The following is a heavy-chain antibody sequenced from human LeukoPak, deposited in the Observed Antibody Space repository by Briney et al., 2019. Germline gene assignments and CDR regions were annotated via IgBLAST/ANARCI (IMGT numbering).Heavy chain of an antibody. CDR1: GFTFSSYA. Sequence: GGSLRLSCAASGFTFSSYAMSWVRQAPGKGLEWVSAISGSGGSTYYADSVKGRFTISRDNSKNTLYPQMNSLRAEDTAVYYCAKDFPRNYYGSGSYYPGFDPWGQGTLVTVSS. V-gene: IGHV3-23*01. CDR3: AKDFPRNYYGSGSYYPGFDP. D-gene: IGHD3-10*01. J-gene: IGHJ5*02. CDR2: ISGSGGST.